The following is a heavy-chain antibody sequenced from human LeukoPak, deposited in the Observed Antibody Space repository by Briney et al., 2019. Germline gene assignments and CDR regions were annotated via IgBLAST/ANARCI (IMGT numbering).Heavy chain of an antibody. J-gene: IGHJ6*02. CDR2: IYYSESN. D-gene: IGHD2-2*01. CDR1: GGSISSYY. CDR3: ARVPAANYYYYGRDV. V-gene: IGHV4-59*01. Sequence: SETLSLTCTVSGGSISSYYCSWIRQPPGKGLEWIGYIYYSESNNCNPSLKSRVTISVDTSKNQFSLKLSSVTAADTAVYYCARVPAANYYYYGRDVWGQGTTVTVSS.